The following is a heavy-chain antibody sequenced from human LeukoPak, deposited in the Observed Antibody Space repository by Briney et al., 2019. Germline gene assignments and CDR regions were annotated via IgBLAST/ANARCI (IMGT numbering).Heavy chain of an antibody. D-gene: IGHD3-10*01. Sequence: AGGSLRLSCAASGFTFSSHWMSWVRQAPGKGLEWVANIKQDGSEKYYVDSVKGRFTISRDNAKNSLYLQMNSLRAEDTAVYYCARDTTYYGSGSYYSDAFDIWGQGTMVTVSS. J-gene: IGHJ3*02. CDR2: IKQDGSEK. CDR3: ARDTTYYGSGSYYSDAFDI. V-gene: IGHV3-7*03. CDR1: GFTFSSHW.